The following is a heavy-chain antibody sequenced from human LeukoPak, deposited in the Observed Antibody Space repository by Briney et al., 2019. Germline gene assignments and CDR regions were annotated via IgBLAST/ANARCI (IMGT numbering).Heavy chain of an antibody. J-gene: IGHJ3*02. V-gene: IGHV3-74*01. CDR1: GFTFNNYA. D-gene: IGHD3-22*01. CDR3: ASGYYYDSSGARDDAFDI. CDR2: INSDGSST. Sequence: GGSLRLSCVASGFTFNNYAMTWVRQAPGKGLVWVSRINSDGSSTSYADSVKGRFTISRDNAKNTLYLQMNSLRAEDTAVYYCASGYYYDSSGARDDAFDIWGQGTMVTVSS.